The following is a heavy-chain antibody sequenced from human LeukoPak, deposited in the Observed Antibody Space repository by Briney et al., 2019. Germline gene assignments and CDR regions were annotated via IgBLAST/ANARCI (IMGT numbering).Heavy chain of an antibody. CDR3: AKDGYSSGYYADY. Sequence: GGSLRLSCTASGFSFSSFWMSWVRQAPGKGLEWVSATSGSGGSTYYADSVKGRFTISRDNSKNTLYLQMNSLRAEDTAVYYCAKDGYSSGYYADYWGQGTLVAVSS. D-gene: IGHD3-22*01. V-gene: IGHV3-23*01. CDR1: GFSFSSFW. CDR2: TSGSGGST. J-gene: IGHJ4*02.